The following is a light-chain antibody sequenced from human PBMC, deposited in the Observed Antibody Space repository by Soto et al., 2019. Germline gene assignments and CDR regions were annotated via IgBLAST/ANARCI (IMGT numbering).Light chain of an antibody. CDR2: KAS. J-gene: IGKJ1*01. CDR1: QSISSW. V-gene: IGKV1-5*03. CDR3: QQYNSYWT. Sequence: DIQMTQSPSTLSASVGDRVTITCRARQSISSWLAWYQQKPGKAPKLLIYKASSLESGVPSRFRGSGSGTEFTLTISLLQPDDFATYYCQQYNSYWTFGQGTKVEIK.